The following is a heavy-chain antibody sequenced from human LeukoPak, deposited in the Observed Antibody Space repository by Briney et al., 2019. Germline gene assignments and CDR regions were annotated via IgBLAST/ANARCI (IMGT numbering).Heavy chain of an antibody. CDR2: INHSGST. J-gene: IGHJ4*02. V-gene: IGHV4-34*01. CDR3: AGSTTYYYDSSGYDY. CDR1: GGSFSGYY. Sequence: SETLSLTCAVYGGSFSGYYWSWIRQPPGKGLEWIGEINHSGSTNYNPSLKSRVTISVDTSKNQFSLKLSSVTAADTAVYYCAGSTTYYYDSSGYDYWGQGTLVTVSS. D-gene: IGHD3-22*01.